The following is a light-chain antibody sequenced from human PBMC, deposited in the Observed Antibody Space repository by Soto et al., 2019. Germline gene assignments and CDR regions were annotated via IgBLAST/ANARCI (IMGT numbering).Light chain of an antibody. Sequence: QSALTQPASVSGSPGQSITISCTGTSSDVGGYNYVSWYQQHPGKAPKLMIYDLSNRPSGVSNRFSGSKSGNTASLTISGLQAEDEADYYCSSYTSSTSAGFGTGTKGTV. CDR2: DLS. CDR1: SSDVGGYNY. CDR3: SSYTSSTSAG. V-gene: IGLV2-14*01. J-gene: IGLJ1*01.